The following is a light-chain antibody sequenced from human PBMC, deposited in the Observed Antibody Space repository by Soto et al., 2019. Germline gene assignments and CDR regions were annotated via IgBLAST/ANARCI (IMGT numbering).Light chain of an antibody. J-gene: IGLJ2*01. CDR1: SSNIGSNT. CDR2: NNN. V-gene: IGLV1-44*01. Sequence: QTVVTQPPSASGTPGQRVTISCSGSSSNIGSNTVNWYQQLPGTAPKLLIYNNNQRPSGVPDRFSGSKSGTSASLAISGLQSEDEADYYCATWDDSLNGQVVFGGGTKVTVL. CDR3: ATWDDSLNGQVV.